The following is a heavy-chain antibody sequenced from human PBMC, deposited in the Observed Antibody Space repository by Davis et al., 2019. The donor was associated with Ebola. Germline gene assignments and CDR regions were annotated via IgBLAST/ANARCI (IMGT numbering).Heavy chain of an antibody. CDR3: SRDATGYRGNEAFDI. CDR2: ISAYNGNT. J-gene: IGHJ3*02. CDR1: GYTFTSYG. Sequence: ASVKVSCKASGYTFTSYGISWVRQAPGQGLEWMGWISAYNGNTNYAQKFQGRVTMTTETSTNIAYMELTSLRSDDTAVYYCSRDATGYRGNEAFDIWGQGTMVTVSS. D-gene: IGHD5-12*01. V-gene: IGHV1-18*01.